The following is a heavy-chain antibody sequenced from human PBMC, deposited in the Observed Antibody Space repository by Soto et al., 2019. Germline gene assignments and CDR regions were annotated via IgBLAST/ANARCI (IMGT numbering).Heavy chain of an antibody. V-gene: IGHV4-31*03. CDR2: IYYSGST. J-gene: IGHJ6*02. Sequence: TLSHTFTISGNSISIGGYNWSWIRQHPGKGLEWIGYIYYSGSTYYNTSLKSRVTISVDTSKNQFSLKLSSVTAADTAVYYCAREGYSYGSPSNYYYGMDVWGQGTTVT. CDR3: AREGYSYGSPSNYYYGMDV. CDR1: GNSISIGGYN. D-gene: IGHD5-18*01.